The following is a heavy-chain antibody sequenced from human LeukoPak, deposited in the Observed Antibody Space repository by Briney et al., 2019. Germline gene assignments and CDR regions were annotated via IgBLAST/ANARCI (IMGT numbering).Heavy chain of an antibody. Sequence: PSETLSLTCTVSGGSISSGSYYWSWIRQSAGKGLEWIGRIYTSGSTNYNPSLKSRVTISVDTSKNQFSLKLSSVTAADTAVYYCAGSRDYYYYYMDVWGKGTTVTVSS. CDR2: IYTSGST. J-gene: IGHJ6*03. V-gene: IGHV4-61*02. CDR3: AGSRDYYYYYMDV. D-gene: IGHD2-2*01. CDR1: GGSISSGSYY.